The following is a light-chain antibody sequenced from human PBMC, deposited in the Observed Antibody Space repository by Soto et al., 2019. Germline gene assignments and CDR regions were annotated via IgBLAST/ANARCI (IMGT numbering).Light chain of an antibody. CDR3: QQYLFYPLT. J-gene: IGKJ4*01. CDR1: QGIRNY. V-gene: IGKV1-16*02. CDR2: SAS. Sequence: DIHLTQSPSSLSASVGDRVTITCRASQGIRNYLGWFQQKPGKAPKSLIHSASSLQSGVPSKISGNGSGTDFTLTISSLEPEDFVTSYCQQYLFYPLTFGGGTKVEI.